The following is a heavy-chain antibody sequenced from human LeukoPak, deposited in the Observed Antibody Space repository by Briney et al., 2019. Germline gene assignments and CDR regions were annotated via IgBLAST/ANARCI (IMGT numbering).Heavy chain of an antibody. J-gene: IGHJ4*02. Sequence: GGSLRLSCAASGFSVSNNYMSWVRQAPGKGLEWVAVIYRDGGTFYSDSVKGRFTVSRDSSKNTLYVQMNSLRADDTAVYCCARDSSGPAFWGQGTLVTVSS. D-gene: IGHD3-22*01. V-gene: IGHV3-53*01. CDR3: ARDSSGPAF. CDR1: GFSVSNNY. CDR2: IYRDGGT.